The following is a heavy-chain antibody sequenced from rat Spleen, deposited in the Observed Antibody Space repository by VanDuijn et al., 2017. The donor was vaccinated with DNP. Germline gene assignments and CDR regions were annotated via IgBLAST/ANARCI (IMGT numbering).Heavy chain of an antibody. D-gene: IGHD1-12*03. CDR3: ARGPPYYYDGYFPDY. CDR2: ISYDGSST. Sequence: EVQLLESGGDLVQPGRSMKLSCAASGFTFSDYNMAWVRQAPKKGLEWVATISYDGSSTSYRDSVKGRFTVSRDNAKNTLYLQMNSLRSEDTATYYCARGPPYYYDGYFPDYWGQGVMVTVSS. V-gene: IGHV5-7*01. CDR1: GFTFSDYN. J-gene: IGHJ2*01.